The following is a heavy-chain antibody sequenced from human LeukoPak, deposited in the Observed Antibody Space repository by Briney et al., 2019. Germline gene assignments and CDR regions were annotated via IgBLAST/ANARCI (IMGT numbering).Heavy chain of an antibody. Sequence: LGASLKVSCKACGGNFSSYAISWVRQAPGQGLEWMGGIIPIFGTANYAQKFQGRVTITADESTSTAYMELSSLRSEDTAVYYCARGGGDYVRNAFDIWGQGTMVTVSS. J-gene: IGHJ3*02. CDR3: ARGGGDYVRNAFDI. V-gene: IGHV1-69*01. CDR1: GGNFSSYA. D-gene: IGHD4-17*01. CDR2: IIPIFGTA.